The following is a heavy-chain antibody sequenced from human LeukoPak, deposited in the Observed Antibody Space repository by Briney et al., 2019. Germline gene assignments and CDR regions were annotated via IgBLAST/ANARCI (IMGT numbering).Heavy chain of an antibody. CDR2: ISSNSWDT. CDR1: GFTFSDYY. J-gene: IGHJ6*02. Sequence: GGSLRLSCAASGFTFSDYYMSWIRQAPGKGLEGVSYISSNSWDTYYADSVKGRFTISRDNAKNSLFLQMNSLRAEDTAVYYCARGHYGLNVWGRGTTVTVSS. CDR3: ARGHYGLNV. V-gene: IGHV3-11*05.